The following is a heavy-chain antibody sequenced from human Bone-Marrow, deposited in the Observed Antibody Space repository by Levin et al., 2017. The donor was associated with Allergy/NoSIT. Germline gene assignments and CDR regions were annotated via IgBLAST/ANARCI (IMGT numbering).Heavy chain of an antibody. CDR2: IWYDGSNE. D-gene: IGHD3-22*01. J-gene: IGHJ6*02. CDR1: GFTFTTYA. V-gene: IGHV3-33*01. CDR3: ARDSVEVVEPAPDDNNQPSLLMDV. Sequence: HPGGSLRLSCATSGFTFTTYAMHWVRQAPGKGLEWMAVIWYDGSNEYYADSVRGRFTISRDNSKNTLYLQMNSLRAEDTAVYFCARDSVEVVEPAPDDNNQPSLLMDVWGQGTTVIVSS.